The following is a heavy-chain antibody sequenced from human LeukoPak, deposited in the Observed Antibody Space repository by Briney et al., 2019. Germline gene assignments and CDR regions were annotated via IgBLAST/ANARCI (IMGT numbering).Heavy chain of an antibody. V-gene: IGHV3-21*01. CDR3: ARDHSSSMLYYYYYMDV. CDR2: ITGTSTST. Sequence: GGSLRLSCAASGFTFSTYSMSWVRQAPGKGLEWVSSITGTSTSTYYADSVRGRFTISRDNAKNSLYLQMNSLRAEDTAVYYCARDHSSSMLYYYYYMDVWGKGTTVTVSS. J-gene: IGHJ6*03. CDR1: GFTFSTYS. D-gene: IGHD6-6*01.